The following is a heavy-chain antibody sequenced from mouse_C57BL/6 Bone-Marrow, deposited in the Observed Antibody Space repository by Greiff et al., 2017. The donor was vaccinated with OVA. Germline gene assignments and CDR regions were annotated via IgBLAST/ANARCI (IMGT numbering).Heavy chain of an antibody. CDR2: IDPENGDT. CDR3: TTSDGSSFAY. J-gene: IGHJ3*01. Sequence: VQLQQSGAELVRPGASVKLSCTASGFHIKDDYMHWVKQRPEQGLEWIGWIDPENGDTEYASKFQGKATITADTSSNTAYLQLSSLTSEDTAVYYCTTSDGSSFAYWGQGTLVTVSA. CDR1: GFHIKDDY. D-gene: IGHD1-1*01. V-gene: IGHV14-4*01.